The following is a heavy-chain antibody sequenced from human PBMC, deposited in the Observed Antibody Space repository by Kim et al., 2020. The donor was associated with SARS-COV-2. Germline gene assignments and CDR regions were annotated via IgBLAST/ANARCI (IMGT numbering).Heavy chain of an antibody. J-gene: IGHJ4*02. D-gene: IGHD2-15*01. CDR3: AFPERRYCSGGSCYVY. CDR2: INPSGGST. Sequence: ASVKVSCKASGYTFTSYYMHWVRQAPGQGLEWMGIINPSGGSTSYAQKFQGRVTMTRDTSTSTVYMELSSLRSEDTAVYYCAFPERRYCSGGSCYVYWGQGTLVTVSS. V-gene: IGHV1-46*01. CDR1: GYTFTSYY.